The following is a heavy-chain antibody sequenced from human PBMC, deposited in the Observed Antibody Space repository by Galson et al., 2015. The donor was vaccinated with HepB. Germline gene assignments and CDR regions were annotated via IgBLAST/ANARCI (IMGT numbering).Heavy chain of an antibody. CDR1: GGTFSSYA. Sequence: SVKVSCKASGGTFSSYAISWARQAPGQGLEWMGWINPICGTANYAQKFQGRVTMTADESTSTAYMELSSLRSEDTAVYYCARALHSGWYPYYFDYWGQGTLVTVSS. CDR3: ARALHSGWYPYYFDY. V-gene: IGHV1-69*13. CDR2: INPICGTA. J-gene: IGHJ4*02. D-gene: IGHD6-19*01.